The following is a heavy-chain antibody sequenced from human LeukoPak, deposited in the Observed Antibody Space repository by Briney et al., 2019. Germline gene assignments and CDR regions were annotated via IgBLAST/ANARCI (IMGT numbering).Heavy chain of an antibody. J-gene: IGHJ4*02. D-gene: IGHD3-22*01. CDR1: GFTVSSNY. CDR3: ARGYSFDY. CDR2: IGAKGT. V-gene: IGHV3-53*01. Sequence: GGSLRLSCAASGFTVSSNYMSWVRQAPGKGLEWVSAIGAKGTYYADSVEGRFTISRDNSRSTLYLQMSSLRADDTAVYYCARGYSFDYCGQGTLVTVSS.